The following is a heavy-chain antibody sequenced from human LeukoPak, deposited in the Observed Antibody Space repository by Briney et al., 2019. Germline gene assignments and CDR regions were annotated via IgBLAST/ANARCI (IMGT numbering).Heavy chain of an antibody. CDR1: GFPFSTHA. CDR3: AGDPPRSGFAFQV. CDR2: LWADGTHE. J-gene: IGHJ6*02. Sequence: GGSLRLSCAASGFPFSTHAMHWGREAPGEGLEWVAFLWADGTHEHYADSVKGRFTISRDNSKNTVNLQMNSLRVEETALYYCAGDPPRSGFAFQVWGQGTTVTVSS. D-gene: IGHD5-12*01. V-gene: IGHV3-33*01.